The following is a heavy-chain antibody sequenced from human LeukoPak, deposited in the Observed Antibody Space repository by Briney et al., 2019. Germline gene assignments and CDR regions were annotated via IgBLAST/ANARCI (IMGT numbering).Heavy chain of an antibody. Sequence: GGSLRLSCVASGITFSSYSMNWVRQAPGKGLEWVSYISSFSGTINYADSVKGRFTISRDNSRNTLYLQMNSLRAEDTAVYYCARHLLWFGELSGGFDYWGQGTLVTVSS. V-gene: IGHV3-48*01. CDR3: ARHLLWFGELSGGFDY. J-gene: IGHJ4*02. CDR2: ISSFSGTI. CDR1: GITFSSYS. D-gene: IGHD3-10*01.